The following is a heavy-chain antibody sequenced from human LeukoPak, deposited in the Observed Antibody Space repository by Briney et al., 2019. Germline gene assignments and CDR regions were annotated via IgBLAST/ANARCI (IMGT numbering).Heavy chain of an antibody. D-gene: IGHD2-8*01. CDR3: ARGRLYCTNGVCSTGWFDP. V-gene: IGHV4-34*01. CDR2: INHSGST. CDR1: GGSFSGYY. J-gene: IGHJ5*02. Sequence: SETLSLTCAVYGGSFSGYYWSWIRQSPGKGLEWIGEINHSGSTNYNPSLKSRVTISVDTSKNQFSLKLSSVTAADTAVYYCARGRLYCTNGVCSTGWFDPWGQGTLVTASS.